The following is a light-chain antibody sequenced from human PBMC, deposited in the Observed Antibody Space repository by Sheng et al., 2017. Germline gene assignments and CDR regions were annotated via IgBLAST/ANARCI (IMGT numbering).Light chain of an antibody. CDR3: QQYGSSPKT. Sequence: EIVLTQSPGTLSSSPGERATLSCKASQGVNSNSLAWYQQTPGQAPRLLIYRAVHRAAGIPDRFSGSGSGTDFTLTISRLEPEDFAVYYCQQYGSSPKTFGQGTRVEIK. J-gene: IGKJ1*01. V-gene: IGKV3-20*01. CDR1: QGVNSNS. CDR2: RAV.